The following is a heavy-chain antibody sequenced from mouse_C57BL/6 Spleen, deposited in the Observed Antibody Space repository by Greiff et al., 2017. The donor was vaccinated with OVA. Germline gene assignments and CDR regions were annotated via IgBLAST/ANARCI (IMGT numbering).Heavy chain of an antibody. Sequence: EVKLMESGGGLVQPGGSMKLSCVASGFTFSNYWMNWVRQSPEKGLEWVAQIRLKSDNYATHYAESVKGRFTISRDDSKSSVYLQMNNLRAEDTGIYYCTGATPIYYDYGFAYWGQGTLVTVSA. V-gene: IGHV6-3*01. CDR2: IRLKSDNYAT. J-gene: IGHJ3*01. CDR3: TGATPIYYDYGFAY. CDR1: GFTFSNYW. D-gene: IGHD2-4*01.